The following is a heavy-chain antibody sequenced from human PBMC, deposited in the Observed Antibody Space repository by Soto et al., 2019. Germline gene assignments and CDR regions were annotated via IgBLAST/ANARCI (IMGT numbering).Heavy chain of an antibody. CDR2: IHYSGAA. CDR1: GGSISGSSYY. V-gene: IGHV4-39*01. J-gene: IGHJ4*02. Sequence: QLQLQESGPGLVKPSETLSLTCTVSGGSISGSSYYWGWIRQPPGKGLEWIGTIHYSGAAYYNPSLPSXXTXSXXTSRNQFSMKLNSVTAADTAVYYCTDMLGQWLPRDWGQGTVVTVSS. CDR3: TDMLGQWLPRD. D-gene: IGHD6-19*01.